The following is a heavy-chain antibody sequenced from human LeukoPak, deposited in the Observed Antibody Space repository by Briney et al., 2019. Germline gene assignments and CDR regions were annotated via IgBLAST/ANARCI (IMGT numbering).Heavy chain of an antibody. D-gene: IGHD3-10*01. CDR3: ARAGLPLYYGSGSYYDY. CDR2: INHSGST. V-gene: IGHV4-34*01. J-gene: IGHJ4*02. Sequence: SETLSLTCAVYGGSFSGYYWSWIRQPPGKGLEWIGEINHSGSTNYNPSLKSRVTISVDTSKNQFSLKLSSVTAADTAVYCCARAGLPLYYGSGSYYDYWGQGTLVTVSS. CDR1: GGSFSGYY.